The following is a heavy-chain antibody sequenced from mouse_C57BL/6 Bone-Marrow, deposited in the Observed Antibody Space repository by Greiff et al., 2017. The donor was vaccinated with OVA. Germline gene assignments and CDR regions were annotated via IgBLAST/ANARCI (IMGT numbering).Heavy chain of an antibody. Sequence: QVQLQQSGAELVKPGASVKMSCKASGYTFTSYWITWVKQRPGQGLEWIGDIYPGSGSTNYNEKFKSKATLTVDTSSSTAYMQLSSLTSEDSAVYYCAEGDYGSSGNYWGQGTTLTVSS. CDR3: AEGDYGSSGNY. J-gene: IGHJ2*01. CDR1: GYTFTSYW. D-gene: IGHD1-1*01. V-gene: IGHV1-55*01. CDR2: IYPGSGST.